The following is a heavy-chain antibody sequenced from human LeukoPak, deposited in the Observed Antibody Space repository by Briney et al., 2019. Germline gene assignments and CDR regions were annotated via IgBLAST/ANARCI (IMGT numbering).Heavy chain of an antibody. CDR2: VSSSGNTI. V-gene: IGHV3-11*01. CDR3: AKEYGRFDY. D-gene: IGHD4-17*01. CDR1: GFTFSDYY. J-gene: IGHJ4*02. Sequence: GGSLRLSCAASGFTFSDYYMSWIRQAPGKGLECVSYVSSSGNTINYADSVKGRFTISRDNAKNLLYLQMNSLRAEDTAVYYCAKEYGRFDYWGQGTLVTVSS.